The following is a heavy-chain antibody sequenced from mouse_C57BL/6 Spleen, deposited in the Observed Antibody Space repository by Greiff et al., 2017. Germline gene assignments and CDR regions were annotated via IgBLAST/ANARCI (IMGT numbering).Heavy chain of an antibody. Sequence: EVQRVESGGGLAKPGGSLKLSCAASGFTFSDYGMHWVRQAPEKGLEWVAYLSSGSSTIYYAEPVKGRFPLSRDNAKNTLFLQVTSLMSEDTAMYFCARGGNYVIDYWGQSTTLTRSS. CDR1: GFTFSDYG. CDR3: ARGGNYVIDY. V-gene: IGHV5-17*01. D-gene: IGHD2-1*01. CDR2: LSSGSSTI. J-gene: IGHJ2*01.